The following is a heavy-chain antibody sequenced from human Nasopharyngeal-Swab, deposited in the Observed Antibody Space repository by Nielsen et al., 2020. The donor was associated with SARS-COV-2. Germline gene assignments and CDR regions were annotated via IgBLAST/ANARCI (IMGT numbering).Heavy chain of an antibody. CDR2: ISGSGGST. CDR3: AKADCGGDCYTAEPYYFDY. V-gene: IGHV3-23*01. CDR1: GFTFSSYA. Sequence: GGSLRLSCAASGFTFSSYAMSWVRQAPGKGLEWVSAISGSGGSTYYADSVKGRFTISRDTSKNTLYLQMNSLRAEETAVYYCAKADCGGDCYTAEPYYFDYWGQGTLVTVSS. D-gene: IGHD2-21*01. J-gene: IGHJ4*02.